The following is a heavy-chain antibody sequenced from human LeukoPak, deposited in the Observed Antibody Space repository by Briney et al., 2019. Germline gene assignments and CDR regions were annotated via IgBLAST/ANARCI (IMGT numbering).Heavy chain of an antibody. Sequence: GGSLRLSCAASGFTFDDYGLSWVRQVPGKGLEWVPGINWNGGSTGYADSVKGRFTTSRDNAKNSLYLQMNSLRAEDTALYYCARNLRYFDWLLRTNAFDFWGQGTMVTVSS. J-gene: IGHJ3*01. D-gene: IGHD3-9*01. CDR1: GFTFDDYG. CDR3: ARNLRYFDWLLRTNAFDF. V-gene: IGHV3-20*04. CDR2: INWNGGST.